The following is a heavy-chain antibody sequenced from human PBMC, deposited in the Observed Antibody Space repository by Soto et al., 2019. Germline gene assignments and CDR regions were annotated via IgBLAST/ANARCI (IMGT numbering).Heavy chain of an antibody. CDR3: APAFGVASDSFDY. CDR2: TSYDSSTK. CDR1: GFTFSIYV. Sequence: GGSLRLSCTAAGFTFSIYVMHWIRQAPGKGLGWVAFTSYDSSTKYYADSVKGRFNFYRDNYKNNMYLQTNNLRHEDTAVYYCAPAFGVASDSFDYWGQGNPVTVSS. V-gene: IGHV3-30-3*01. D-gene: IGHD3-3*01. J-gene: IGHJ4*02.